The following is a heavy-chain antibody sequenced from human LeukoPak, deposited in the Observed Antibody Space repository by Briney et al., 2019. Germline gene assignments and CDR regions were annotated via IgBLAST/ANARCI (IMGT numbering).Heavy chain of an antibody. CDR2: ISYIGST. J-gene: IGHJ3*02. Sequence: PSETLSLTCAVSDDSFSSHYWTWIRQPPGKGLEWIGYISYIGSTNYNPSLKSRVTISIDTSKNQFSLKLSSVTAADTAVYYCAREGSAPAVTPTVAFDIWGQGTMVTVSS. V-gene: IGHV4-59*11. CDR1: DDSFSSHY. D-gene: IGHD2-15*01. CDR3: AREGSAPAVTPTVAFDI.